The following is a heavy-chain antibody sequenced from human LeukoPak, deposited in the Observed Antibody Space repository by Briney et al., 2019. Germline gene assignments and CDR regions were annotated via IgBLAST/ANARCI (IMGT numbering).Heavy chain of an antibody. Sequence: PSETLSLTCAVYGGSFSGYYWSWIRQPPGKGLEWIGEINHSGSTNYNPSLKSRVTISVDTSKNQFSLKLSSVTAADTAVYYCARSIEMEWLPNPAFDYWGQGTLVTVSS. CDR3: ARSIEMEWLPNPAFDY. CDR1: GGSFSGYY. J-gene: IGHJ4*02. V-gene: IGHV4-34*01. D-gene: IGHD3-3*01. CDR2: INHSGST.